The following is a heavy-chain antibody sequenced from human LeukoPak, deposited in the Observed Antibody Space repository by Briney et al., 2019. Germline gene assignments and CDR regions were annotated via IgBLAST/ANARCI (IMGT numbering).Heavy chain of an antibody. Sequence: PGGSLRLSCAASEFTFSTYSMHWVRQAPGKGLEWVTAISYDGTNKYYADSVKGRFTISRDNSKSMVYLQMNSLRAEDTAVYYCARDSMVRGATGPFFDYWGQGTLVTVSS. D-gene: IGHD3-10*01. CDR3: ARDSMVRGATGPFFDY. J-gene: IGHJ4*02. CDR2: ISYDGTNK. CDR1: EFTFSTYS. V-gene: IGHV3-30-3*01.